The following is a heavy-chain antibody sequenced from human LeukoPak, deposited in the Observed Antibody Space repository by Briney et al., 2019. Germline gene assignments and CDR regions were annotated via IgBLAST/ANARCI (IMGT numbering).Heavy chain of an antibody. Sequence: GGSLRLSCAASGFTFSSYSMNWVRQAPGKGLEWVPYISSSSSTIYYADSVKGRFTISRDNAKNSLYLQMNSLRAEDTAVYYCARGVSRTTVTPGGLLYWGQGTLVTVSS. CDR3: ARGVSRTTVTPGGLLY. V-gene: IGHV3-48*01. CDR1: GFTFSSYS. CDR2: ISSSSSTI. D-gene: IGHD4-17*01. J-gene: IGHJ4*02.